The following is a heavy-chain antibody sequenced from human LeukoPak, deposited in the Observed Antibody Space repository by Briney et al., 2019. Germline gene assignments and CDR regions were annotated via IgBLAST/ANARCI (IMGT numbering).Heavy chain of an antibody. CDR2: ISYDGSNK. Sequence: GGSLRLSCAASGFTFSSYGMHWVRQAPGKGLEWVAVISYDGSNKYYADSVKGRFTISRDNSKNTPYLQMNSLRAEDTAVYYCAKGTSSFYFDYWGQGTLVTVSS. V-gene: IGHV3-30*18. D-gene: IGHD3-10*01. CDR3: AKGTSSFYFDY. J-gene: IGHJ4*02. CDR1: GFTFSSYG.